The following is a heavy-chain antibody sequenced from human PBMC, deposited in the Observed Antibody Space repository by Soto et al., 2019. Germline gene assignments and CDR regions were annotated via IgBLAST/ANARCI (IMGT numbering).Heavy chain of an antibody. CDR3: VVNYYDSSGYYDY. CDR1: GGTFNNYS. J-gene: IGHJ4*02. Sequence: SVKVSCKASGGTFNNYSISWVRQAPGQGLEWMGRIIPMIETASYAQKFQGRVTNTADKYTSTAYMELSSLRSEDTAVYYCVVNYYDSSGYYDYWGQGTRVTVSS. V-gene: IGHV1-69*08. CDR2: IIPMIETA. D-gene: IGHD3-22*01.